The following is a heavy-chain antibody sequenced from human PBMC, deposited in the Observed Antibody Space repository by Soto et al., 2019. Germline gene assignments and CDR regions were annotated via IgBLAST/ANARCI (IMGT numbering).Heavy chain of an antibody. CDR1: GFRISDAY. J-gene: IGHJ6*02. V-gene: IGHV3-53*01. CDR2: MYSEGET. Sequence: EVQVVESGGALMQPGGSLRLSCAASGFRISDAYMTWVRQAPGKGLEWVSVMYSEGETYYADSVRGRFTVSRDNSKNTMFLQMNSLRVEDTAVYYCSRDAPFDVWGQGTTVIVSS. CDR3: SRDAPFDV.